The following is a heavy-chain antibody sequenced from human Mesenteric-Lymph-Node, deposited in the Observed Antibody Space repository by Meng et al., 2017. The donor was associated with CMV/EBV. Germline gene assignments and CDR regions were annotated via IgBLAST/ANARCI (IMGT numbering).Heavy chain of an antibody. V-gene: IGHV3-21*06. Sequence: GESLKISCVASGFTFKDYTMNWVRQAPGKGLEWVSFISTTSSYKYYADSLKGRFSISRDSTKNSLYLQINSLRAEDTAVYYCARDPSLGKWNPRAVFGMDVWGQGTTVTVSS. CDR1: GFTFKDYT. D-gene: IGHD1-20*01. CDR3: ARDPSLGKWNPRAVFGMDV. CDR2: ISTTSSYK. J-gene: IGHJ6*02.